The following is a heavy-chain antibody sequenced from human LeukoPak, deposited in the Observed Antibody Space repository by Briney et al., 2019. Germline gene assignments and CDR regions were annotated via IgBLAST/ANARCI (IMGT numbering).Heavy chain of an antibody. CDR2: ISSSGSTI. CDR3: ARDAKSTTIFGDVPNETTYYYYYYMDV. D-gene: IGHD3-3*01. J-gene: IGHJ6*03. V-gene: IGHV3-48*03. Sequence: GGSLRLSCAASGFTFSSYEMNWVRQAPGKGLEWVSYISSSGSTIYYADSVKGRFTISRDNAKNSLYLQMNSLRAEDTAVYYCARDAKSTTIFGDVPNETTYYYYYYMDVWGKGTSVTVSS. CDR1: GFTFSSYE.